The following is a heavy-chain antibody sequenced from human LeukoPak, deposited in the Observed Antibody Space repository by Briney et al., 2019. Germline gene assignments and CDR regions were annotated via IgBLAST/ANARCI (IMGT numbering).Heavy chain of an antibody. D-gene: IGHD4-11*01. J-gene: IGHJ6*03. CDR1: GFTFSGSA. V-gene: IGHV3-73*01. CDR2: IRSKANSYAT. Sequence: GGSLRLSCAASGFTFSGSAMHWVRQASGKGLEWVGRIRSKANSYATAYAASVKGRFTISRDDSKNTAYLQMNSLKTEDTAVYYCTSMDDYPTKNYYYYMDVWGKGTTVTVSS. CDR3: TSMDDYPTKNYYYYMDV.